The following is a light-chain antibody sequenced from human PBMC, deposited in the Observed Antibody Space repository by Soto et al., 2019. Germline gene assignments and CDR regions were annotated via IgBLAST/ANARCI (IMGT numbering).Light chain of an antibody. J-gene: IGKJ1*01. CDR1: QSIGSN. CDR2: AAS. V-gene: IGKV3-15*01. Sequence: EIVMTKSPATLSVSPGERATLSCMASQSIGSNLAWYQQKPGQAPRLLIYAASIRATDFPARFSGSGSGTEFTLTISGLQSDDFAVYFCQQYNNWPPWTFGHGAKVDIK. CDR3: QQYNNWPPWT.